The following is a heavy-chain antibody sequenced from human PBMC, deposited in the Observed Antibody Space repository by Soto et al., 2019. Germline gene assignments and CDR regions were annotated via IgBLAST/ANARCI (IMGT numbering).Heavy chain of an antibody. D-gene: IGHD2-15*01. V-gene: IGHV5-51*01. J-gene: IGHJ4*02. Sequence: GESLKISCKGSGYSFTSYWIGWVRQMPGKGLEWMGIIYPGDSDTRYSPSFQGQVTISADKSISTAYLQWSSLKASDTAMYYCARGYCGGGSCYFPRVPFDYWGQGTLVTVSS. CDR2: IYPGDSDT. CDR1: GYSFTSYW. CDR3: ARGYCGGGSCYFPRVPFDY.